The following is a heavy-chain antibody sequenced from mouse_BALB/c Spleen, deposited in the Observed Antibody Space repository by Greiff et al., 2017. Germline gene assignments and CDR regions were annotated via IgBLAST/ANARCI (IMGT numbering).Heavy chain of an antibody. V-gene: IGHV14-3*02. Sequence: VQLQQSGAELVKPGASVKLSCTASGFNIKDTYMHWVKQRPEQGLEWIGRIDPANGNTKYDPKFQGKATITADTSSNTAYLQLSSLTSEDTAVYYCAYGNYPDDWGQGTTLTVSS. J-gene: IGHJ2*01. CDR2: IDPANGNT. CDR3: AYGNYPDD. CDR1: GFNIKDTY. D-gene: IGHD2-1*01.